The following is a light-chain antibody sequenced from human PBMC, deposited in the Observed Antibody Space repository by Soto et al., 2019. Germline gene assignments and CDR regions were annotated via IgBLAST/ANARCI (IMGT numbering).Light chain of an antibody. J-gene: IGLJ2*01. CDR3: SSYAASNNLGV. CDR2: EVS. Sequence: QSALTQPPSASGSPGQSVTISCIGTSSDVGGYNYVSWYQQHPGKAPKLMIHEVSKRPSGVPDRFSGSKSGNTASLTVSGLQAEDEADYYCSSYAASNNLGVFGGGTQLTVL. V-gene: IGLV2-8*01. CDR1: SSDVGGYNY.